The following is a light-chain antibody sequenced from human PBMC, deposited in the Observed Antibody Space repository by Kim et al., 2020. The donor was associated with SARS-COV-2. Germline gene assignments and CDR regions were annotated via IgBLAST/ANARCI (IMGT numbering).Light chain of an antibody. J-gene: IGLJ3*02. CDR3: SSYTSSSTLV. CDR1: SSDVGGYNY. V-gene: IGLV2-14*03. Sequence: GQTITISCTGTSSDVGGYNYVSRYQQHPGNAPKLMIYDVSNRPSGVSNRFSGSKSGNTASLTISGLQAEDEADYYCSSYTSSSTLVFGGGTQLTVL. CDR2: DVS.